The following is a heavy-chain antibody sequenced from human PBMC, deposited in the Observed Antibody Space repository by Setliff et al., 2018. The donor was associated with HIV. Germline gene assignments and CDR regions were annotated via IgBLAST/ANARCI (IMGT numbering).Heavy chain of an antibody. CDR3: ASVLLRTNPLYGVASDWFDP. CDR2: ISPEGNKK. D-gene: IGHD2-8*01. CDR1: GFTFSDFW. V-gene: IGHV3-7*03. Sequence: GGSLRLSCAASGFTFSDFWMYWVRQAPGKGLEWVADISPEGNKKYYVGSVKGRFTSSRDNAKSSLFLQMSGLRPEDTAVYYCASVLLRTNPLYGVASDWFDPWGQGTLVTVSS. J-gene: IGHJ5*02.